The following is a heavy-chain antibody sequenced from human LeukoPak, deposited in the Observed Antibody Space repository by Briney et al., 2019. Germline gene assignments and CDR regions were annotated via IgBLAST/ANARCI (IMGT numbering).Heavy chain of an antibody. D-gene: IGHD1-26*01. CDR2: ISSSSSTI. Sequence: PGGSLRLSCAASGFTFSSYSMNWVRQAPGKGLEWVSYISSSSSTIYYADSVKGRFTISRDNSKNTLYLQMNSLRAEDTAVFYCVRESGGSSTGDPFDYWGQGALVTVSS. CDR3: VRESGGSSTGDPFDY. J-gene: IGHJ4*02. CDR1: GFTFSSYS. V-gene: IGHV3-48*01.